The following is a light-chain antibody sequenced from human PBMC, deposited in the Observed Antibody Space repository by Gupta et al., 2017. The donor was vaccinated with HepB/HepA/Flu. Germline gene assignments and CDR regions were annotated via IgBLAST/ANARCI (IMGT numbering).Light chain of an antibody. J-gene: IGLJ2*01. V-gene: IGLV2-14*01. CDR3: SSFTYTTTLVV. Sequence: QSAPTQPASVSGSPGQSITISCTATTNDVGGYNYVSWYQQHPGKAPKLLIYDVSNQPSGVSNRFSGSKSGNTASLTISGLQAEDEADYYCSSFTYTTTLVVFGGGTKVTVL. CDR2: DVS. CDR1: TNDVGGYNY.